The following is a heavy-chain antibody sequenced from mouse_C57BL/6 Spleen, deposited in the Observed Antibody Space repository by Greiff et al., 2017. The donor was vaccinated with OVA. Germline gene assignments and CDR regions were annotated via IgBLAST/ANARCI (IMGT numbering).Heavy chain of an antibody. Sequence: VQLKESGAELVKPGASVKLSCKASGYTFTEYTIHWVKQRSGQGLEWIGWFYPGSGSIKYNEKFKDKATLTADKSSSTVYMELSRLTSEDSAVYFCARRHITTVVADWYFDVWGTGTTVTVSS. CDR1: GYTFTEYT. J-gene: IGHJ1*03. CDR2: FYPGSGSI. V-gene: IGHV1-62-2*01. D-gene: IGHD1-1*01. CDR3: ARRHITTVVADWYFDV.